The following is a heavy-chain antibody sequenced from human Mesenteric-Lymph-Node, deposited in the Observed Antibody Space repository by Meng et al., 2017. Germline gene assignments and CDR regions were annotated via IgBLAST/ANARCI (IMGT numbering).Heavy chain of an antibody. J-gene: IGHJ3*02. V-gene: IGHV4-34*01. CDR1: GGSFSGYY. D-gene: IGHD3-22*01. CDR3: ARVFRGSGYFDAFDI. Sequence: SETLSLTCAVYGGSFSGYYWSWIRQPPGKGLEWIGEINHSGSTNYNPSLKSRVTISVDTSKNQFSLKLSSVTAADTAVYYCARVFRGSGYFDAFDIWGQGTMVTVS. CDR2: INHSGST.